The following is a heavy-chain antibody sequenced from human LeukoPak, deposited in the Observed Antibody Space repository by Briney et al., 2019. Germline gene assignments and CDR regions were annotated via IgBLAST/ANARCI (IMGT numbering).Heavy chain of an antibody. D-gene: IGHD6-19*01. CDR1: GGSFSGYY. Sequence: SETLSLTCAVYGGSFSGYYWSWIRQPPWKGLEWIGEINHSGSTNYNPSLKSRVTISVDTSKNQFSLKLSSVTAADTAVYYCARESRDGSGAFDIWGQGTMVTVSS. CDR3: ARESRDGSGAFDI. J-gene: IGHJ3*02. CDR2: INHSGST. V-gene: IGHV4-34*01.